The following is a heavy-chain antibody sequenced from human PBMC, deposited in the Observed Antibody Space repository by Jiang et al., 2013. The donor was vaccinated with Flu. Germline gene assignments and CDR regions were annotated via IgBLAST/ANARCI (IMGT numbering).Heavy chain of an antibody. V-gene: IGHV3-72*01. J-gene: IGHJ1*01. D-gene: IGHD3-16*01. CDR2: SKNKANNFTT. CDR1: GFAFSDHY. Sequence: VQLVESGGGLVQPGGSLRLSCAASGFAFSDHYMDWVRQAPGKGLEWVGRSKNKANNFTTEYAASVKGRFTISRDDSNKSLHLKMNSLKTDDTAVYYCTRGRQFGHWGQGTLVTVSS. CDR3: TRGRQFGH.